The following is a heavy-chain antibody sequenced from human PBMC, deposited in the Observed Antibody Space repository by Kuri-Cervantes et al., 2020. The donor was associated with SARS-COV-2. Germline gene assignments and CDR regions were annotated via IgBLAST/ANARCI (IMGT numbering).Heavy chain of an antibody. D-gene: IGHD6-13*01. J-gene: IGHJ4*02. V-gene: IGHV3-47*02. CDR1: GFAFSSYA. CDR3: AKAVRRIAAARYDFDY. CDR2: IGTGGDT. Sequence: GGSLRLSCAASGFAFSSYALHWVRRAPGKGLEWVSAIGTGGDTYYADSVKGRFTISRDNAKNSLYLQMNSLRAEDTAVYYCAKAVRRIAAARYDFDYWGQGTLVTVSS.